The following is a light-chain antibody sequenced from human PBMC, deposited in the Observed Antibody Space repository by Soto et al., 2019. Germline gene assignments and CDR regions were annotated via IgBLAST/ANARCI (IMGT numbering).Light chain of an antibody. V-gene: IGKV3-11*01. CDR1: QSVSNY. CDR2: DAS. Sequence: EIVLTQSPATLSLSPGERATLSSRASQSVSNYLAWYQQRPGQAPRLLIYDASNRATGIPARFSGSGSGTDFTLTSSSLEPEDVAVYYCQQRSDWPLTFGGGTKVEIK. CDR3: QQRSDWPLT. J-gene: IGKJ4*01.